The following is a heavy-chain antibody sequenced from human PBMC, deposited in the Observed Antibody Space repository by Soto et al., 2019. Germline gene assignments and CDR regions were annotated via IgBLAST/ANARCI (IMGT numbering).Heavy chain of an antibody. V-gene: IGHV3-30-3*01. CDR1: GFTFSSYA. J-gene: IGHJ2*01. CDR2: ISYDGSNK. Sequence: QVQLVESGGGVVQLGRSLRLSCAASGFTFSSYAMHWVRQAPGKGLEWVAVISYDGSNKYYADSVKGRFTISRDNSKNKLYLQMNSLRAEDTAVYYCARHLWRDDYNWGYFDLWGRGTLVTVSS. CDR3: ARHLWRDDYNWGYFDL. D-gene: IGHD4-4*01.